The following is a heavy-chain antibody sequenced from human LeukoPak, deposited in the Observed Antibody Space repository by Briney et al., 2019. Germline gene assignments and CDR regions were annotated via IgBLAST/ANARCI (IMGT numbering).Heavy chain of an antibody. Sequence: PXGSLXXXCAASGFTFSSYGMHWVRQAPGKGLEWVAFIRYDGSNKYYADSVKGRFTISRENSKNTMYLQMNSLRDEDTAVYYCXXPVSVPAAPVDYWGQGTLVTVSS. CDR3: XXPVSVPAAPVDY. V-gene: IGHV3-30*02. D-gene: IGHD2-2*01. CDR1: GFTFSSYG. J-gene: IGHJ4*02. CDR2: IRYDGSNK.